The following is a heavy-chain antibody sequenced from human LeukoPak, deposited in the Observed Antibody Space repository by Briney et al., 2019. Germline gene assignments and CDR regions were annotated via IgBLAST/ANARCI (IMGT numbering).Heavy chain of an antibody. CDR2: ISPIFGTA. J-gene: IGHJ4*02. Sequence: ASVKVSCKASGGTFSSYAISWVRQAPGQGLEWMGSISPIFGTANYAQKFQGRVTITTDESTSTAYMELSSLRSEDTAVYYCAVAAAGDLDYWGQGTLVTVSS. CDR1: GGTFSSYA. V-gene: IGHV1-69*05. D-gene: IGHD6-13*01. CDR3: AVAAAGDLDY.